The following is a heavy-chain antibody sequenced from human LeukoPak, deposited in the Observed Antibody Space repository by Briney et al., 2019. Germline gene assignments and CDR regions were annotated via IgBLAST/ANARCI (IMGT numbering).Heavy chain of an antibody. CDR3: ARAVGKNYGNFNF. CDR2: IGTDGRTT. CDR1: GFTFNDYW. D-gene: IGHD1-7*01. Sequence: GGSLRLSCTASGFTFNDYWMHWVRQVPGKGLVWVSRIGTDGRTTNYADSVKGRFTISRDNGKNTLYLQMNSLRVEDSAIYYCARAVGKNYGNFNFWGQGTLVTISS. V-gene: IGHV3-74*01. J-gene: IGHJ4*02.